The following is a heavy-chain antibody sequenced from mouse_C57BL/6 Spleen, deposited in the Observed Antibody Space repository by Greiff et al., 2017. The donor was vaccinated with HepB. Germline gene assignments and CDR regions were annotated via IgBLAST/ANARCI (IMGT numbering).Heavy chain of an antibody. CDR3: ARREGYYYYFDY. V-gene: IGHV5-9*01. CDR2: ISGGGGNT. CDR1: GFTFSSYT. D-gene: IGHD1-1*01. J-gene: IGHJ2*01. Sequence: DVKLVESGGGLVKPGGSLKLSCAASGFTFSSYTMSWVRQTPEKRLEWVATISGGGGNTYYPDSVKGRFTISRDNAKNTLYLQMSSLRSEDTALYYCARREGYYYYFDYWGQGTTLTVSS.